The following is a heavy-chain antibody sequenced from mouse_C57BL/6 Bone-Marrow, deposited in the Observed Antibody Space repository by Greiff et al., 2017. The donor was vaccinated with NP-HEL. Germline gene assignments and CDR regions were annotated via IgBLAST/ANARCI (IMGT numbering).Heavy chain of an antibody. CDR1: GFTFSSYA. Sequence: EVKVVESGGGLVKPGGSLKLSCAASGFTFSSYAMSWVRQTPEKRLEWVATISDGGSYTYYPDNVKGRFTISRDNAKNNLYLQMSHLKSEDTAMYYCARAGHDGYYVFRFAYWGQGTLVTVSA. V-gene: IGHV5-4*03. CDR2: ISDGGSYT. CDR3: ARAGHDGYYVFRFAY. D-gene: IGHD2-3*01. J-gene: IGHJ3*01.